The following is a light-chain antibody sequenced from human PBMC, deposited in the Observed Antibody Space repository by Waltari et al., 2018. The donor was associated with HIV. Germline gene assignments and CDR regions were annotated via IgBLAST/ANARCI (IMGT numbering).Light chain of an antibody. CDR2: EVT. Sequence: QSALTQPASVSGSPGQSVIISCTGSTSDIDYYNYISWYQQQSGKAPKALIYEVTNRPPGISSRFSGSKSGNAAYLTISGLQTDDEGDYFCSSYTKSGIVVFGGGT. V-gene: IGLV2-14*01. J-gene: IGLJ2*01. CDR1: TSDIDYYNY. CDR3: SSYTKSGIVV.